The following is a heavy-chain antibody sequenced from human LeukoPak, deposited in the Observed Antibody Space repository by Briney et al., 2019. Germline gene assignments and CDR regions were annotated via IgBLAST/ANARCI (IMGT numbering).Heavy chain of an antibody. D-gene: IGHD1-1*01. CDR3: ARRAYSAAYWKHFDY. J-gene: IGHJ4*02. CDR2: TSGST. Sequence: SETLSLTCTVSSGSMDYYNWRWIRQPAGKGLEWIGRTSGSTKYNPSLKSRVTMSVDTSKNQFSLKLNSVTAADTAVYFCARRAYSAAYWKHFDYWGQGTLVTVSS. V-gene: IGHV4-4*07. CDR1: SGSMDYYN.